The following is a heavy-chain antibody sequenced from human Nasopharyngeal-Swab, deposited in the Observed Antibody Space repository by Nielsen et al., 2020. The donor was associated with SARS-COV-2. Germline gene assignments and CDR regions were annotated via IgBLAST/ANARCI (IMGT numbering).Heavy chain of an antibody. V-gene: IGHV5-10-1*01. Sequence: KVSCKGSGYSFTSYWISWVRQMPGKGLEWMGRIDPSDSYTNYSPSFQGHVTISADKSISTAYLQWSSLKASDTAMYYCARQYYGGDCDFDYWGQGTLVTVSS. CDR2: IDPSDSYT. J-gene: IGHJ4*02. CDR3: ARQYYGGDCDFDY. CDR1: GYSFTSYW. D-gene: IGHD2-21*01.